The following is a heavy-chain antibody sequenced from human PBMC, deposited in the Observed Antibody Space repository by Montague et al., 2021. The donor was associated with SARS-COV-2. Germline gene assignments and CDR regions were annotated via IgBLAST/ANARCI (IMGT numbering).Heavy chain of an antibody. J-gene: IGHJ5*02. CDR1: GDSVISDNYY. CDR3: VKGGGYP. D-gene: IGHD2-15*01. CDR2: IYDSGST. Sequence: SETLSLTCTVTGDSVISDNYYWSWIRQPPGKGLEWIGFIYDSGSTSYNPSLHSRVTITIDTSKNQFSLNLMSVTPADTAVYYCVKGGGYPGGQGTLVPVSP. V-gene: IGHV4-61*01.